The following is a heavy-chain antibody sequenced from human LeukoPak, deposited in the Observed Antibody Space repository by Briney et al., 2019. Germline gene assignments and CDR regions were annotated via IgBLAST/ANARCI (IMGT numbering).Heavy chain of an antibody. CDR1: GFTVSSSY. J-gene: IGHJ4*02. V-gene: IGHV3-23*01. D-gene: IGHD3-3*01. Sequence: GGSLRLSCAASGFTVSSSYMSWVRQAPGKGLEWVSAISGSGGSTYYADSVKGRFTISRDNSKNTLYLQMNSLRAEDTAVYYCAKVRSALPFGWGQGTLVTVSS. CDR3: AKVRSALPFG. CDR2: ISGSGGST.